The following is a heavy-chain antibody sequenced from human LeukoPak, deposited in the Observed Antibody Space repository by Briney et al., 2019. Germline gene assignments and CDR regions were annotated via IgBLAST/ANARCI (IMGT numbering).Heavy chain of an antibody. D-gene: IGHD3-22*01. CDR3: AKTAYDSSGYKDY. CDR1: EFTFSSYG. Sequence: GGSLRLSCAASEFTFSSYGMHWVRQAPGKGLEWVAFIRYDGSNKYYADSVKGRFTISRDNSKNTLYLQMNSLRAEDTAVYYCAKTAYDSSGYKDYWGQGTLVTVSS. V-gene: IGHV3-30*02. CDR2: IRYDGSNK. J-gene: IGHJ4*02.